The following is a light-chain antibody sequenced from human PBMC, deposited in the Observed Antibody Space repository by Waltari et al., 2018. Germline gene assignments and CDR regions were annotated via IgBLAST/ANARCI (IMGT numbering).Light chain of an antibody. J-gene: IGLJ2*01. CDR1: SSDVGTHNL. V-gene: IGLV2-23*01. CDR2: ECS. CDR3: CAYGGSNSLI. Sequence: QSALTQPASVSGSPGQSITISCTGSSSDVGTHNLFSWYQQCPGKAPKLMIYECSKRPSGVPHRFSGSKSGNMASLTISGLQAEDEGDYYCCAYGGSNSLIFGGGTKLTVL.